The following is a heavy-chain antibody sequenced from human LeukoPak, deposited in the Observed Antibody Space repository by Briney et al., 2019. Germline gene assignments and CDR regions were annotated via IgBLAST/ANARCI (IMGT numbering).Heavy chain of an antibody. CDR2: IWYDGRNK. J-gene: IGHJ5*01. D-gene: IGHD3-10*01. CDR3: ARGGNYYGSSGWFDY. Sequence: GRPLRLSCAASGFTFRSYGMHGVRESPDKGVEGGAVIWYDGRNKYYVYSVKGRFAISRNNSKVTMYLQMNSLSAEDTAVYDGARGGNYYGSSGWFDYWGQGTLVTVSS. CDR1: GFTFRSYG. V-gene: IGHV3-33*01.